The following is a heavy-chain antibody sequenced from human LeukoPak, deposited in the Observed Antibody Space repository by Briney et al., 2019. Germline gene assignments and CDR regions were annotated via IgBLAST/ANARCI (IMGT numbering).Heavy chain of an antibody. V-gene: IGHV3-30*09. CDR2: ISYDGSYR. D-gene: IGHD3-10*01. J-gene: IGHJ6*02. CDR3: ARDLTTMIRGVIVAMDV. Sequence: PGGSLRLSCAASGFTFSNYAMHWVRQAPGKGLECVAVISYDGSYRYDADSVKGRFAISRDNSKNTLYLQMNSLRAEDTAVYYCARDLTTMIRGVIVAMDVWGQGTTVIVSS. CDR1: GFTFSNYA.